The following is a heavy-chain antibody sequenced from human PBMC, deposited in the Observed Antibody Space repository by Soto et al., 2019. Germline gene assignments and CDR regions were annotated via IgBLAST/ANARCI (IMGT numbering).Heavy chain of an antibody. J-gene: IGHJ4*02. V-gene: IGHV4-34*01. D-gene: IGHD2-15*01. CDR3: ARANCRGNTCYAFDY. Sequence: LSLTCAVYGGSFSGYYWSWIRQPPGKGLEWIGEINHSGSTNYNPSLKSRVTISVDTSKNQFSLKLSSVTAADTAIYYCARANCRGNTCYAFDYWGQGTLVTVSS. CDR1: GGSFSGYY. CDR2: INHSGST.